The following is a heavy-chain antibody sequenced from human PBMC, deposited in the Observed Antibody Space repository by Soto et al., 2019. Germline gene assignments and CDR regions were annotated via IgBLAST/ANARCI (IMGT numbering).Heavy chain of an antibody. Sequence: TLSLTCTVSGGSISGGGYYWNWIRQHPGKGLEWIGYIYYTGRSYYSPSLKSRLTISVDTSKNQFSLTLNSVTAADTAVYYCARGVGTTNSDFDSWGQGTLVTVSS. V-gene: IGHV4-31*03. CDR1: GGSISGGGYY. D-gene: IGHD3-3*01. J-gene: IGHJ4*02. CDR2: IYYTGRS. CDR3: ARGVGTTNSDFDS.